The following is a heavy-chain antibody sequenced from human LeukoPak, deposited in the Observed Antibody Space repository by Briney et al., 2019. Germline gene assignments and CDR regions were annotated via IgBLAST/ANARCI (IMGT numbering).Heavy chain of an antibody. D-gene: IGHD3-3*01. V-gene: IGHV4-59*12. CDR3: ARDAGSRAIFGVVIIGWFDP. CDR2: IYYSGST. J-gene: IGHJ5*02. Sequence: SSETLSLTCTVSGGSISSYYWSWIRQPPGKGLEWIGSIYYSGSTYYNPSLKSRVTISVDTSKNQFSLKLSSVTAADTAVYYCARDAGSRAIFGVVIIGWFDPWGQGTLVTVSS. CDR1: GGSISSYY.